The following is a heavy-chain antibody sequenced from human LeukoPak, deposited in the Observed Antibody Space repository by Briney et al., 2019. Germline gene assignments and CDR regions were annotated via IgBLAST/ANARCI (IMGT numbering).Heavy chain of an antibody. J-gene: IGHJ4*02. CDR3: ARGGCTSTSCYPDLFS. D-gene: IGHD2-2*01. V-gene: IGHV1-46*01. CDR2: INPSGGST. Sequence: ASVKVSCKVSGPTFTSYYLHWVRQAPGQGLEWVGIINPSGGSTSNAQKFQGRVTMTRDTSTTTVYMELSSLRSEDTAVYYCARGGCTSTSCYPDLFSWGQGTLVTVSS. CDR1: GPTFTSYY.